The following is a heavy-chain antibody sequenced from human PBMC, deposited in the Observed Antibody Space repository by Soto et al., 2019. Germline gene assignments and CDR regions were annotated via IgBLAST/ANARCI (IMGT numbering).Heavy chain of an antibody. CDR2: INPNSGGT. CDR1: GCTFSSYA. V-gene: IGHV1-2*04. J-gene: IGHJ6*02. Sequence: ASVKVSCKSSGCTFSSYAISWVRQAPGQGLEWMGWINPNSGGTNYAQKFQGWVTMTRDTSISTAYMELSRLRSDDTAVYYCARGYYDILTGPYHYYGMDVWGQGTTVTVSS. D-gene: IGHD3-9*01. CDR3: ARGYYDILTGPYHYYGMDV.